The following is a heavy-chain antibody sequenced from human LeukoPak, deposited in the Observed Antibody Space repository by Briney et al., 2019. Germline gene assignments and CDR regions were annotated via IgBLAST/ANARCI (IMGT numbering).Heavy chain of an antibody. D-gene: IGHD3-10*01. V-gene: IGHV3-53*01. J-gene: IGHJ6*02. CDR2: IYSGGST. CDR3: ARDAGTGDYYYYGMDV. CDR1: GFTVSSNY. Sequence: PGGSLRLSCAASGFTVSSNYMSWVRQAPGKGLEWVSVIYSGGSTYYADSVKGRFTISRDNSKNTLYLQMNSLRAEDTAVYYCARDAGTGDYYYYGMDVWGQGTTVTVSS.